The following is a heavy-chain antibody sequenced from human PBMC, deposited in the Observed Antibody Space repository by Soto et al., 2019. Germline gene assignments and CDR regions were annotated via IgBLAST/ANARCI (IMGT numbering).Heavy chain of an antibody. CDR3: ARGKPVATIRGSWFDP. J-gene: IGHJ5*02. CDR2: INHSGST. Sequence: PSETLSLTCAVYGGSFSGYYWSWIRQPPGKGLEWIGEINHSGSTNYNPSLKSRVTISVDTSKNQFSLKLSSVTAADTAVYYCARGKPVATIRGSWFDPWGQGTRVTVSS. D-gene: IGHD5-12*01. V-gene: IGHV4-34*01. CDR1: GGSFSGYY.